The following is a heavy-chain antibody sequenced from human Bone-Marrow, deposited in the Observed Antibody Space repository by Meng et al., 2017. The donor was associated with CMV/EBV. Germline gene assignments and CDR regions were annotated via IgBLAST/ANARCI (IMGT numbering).Heavy chain of an antibody. V-gene: IGHV4-39*07. CDR3: ARDIRFLGEYFDY. CDR2: IYYSGST. Sequence: SETLSLTCTVFGGSISSSSYYWGWIRQPPGKGLEWIGSIYYSGSTYYNPSLKSRVTISVDTSKNQFSLKLSSVTAADTAVYYCARDIRFLGEYFDYWGQGTLVTVSS. J-gene: IGHJ4*02. CDR1: GGSISSSSYY. D-gene: IGHD2-21*01.